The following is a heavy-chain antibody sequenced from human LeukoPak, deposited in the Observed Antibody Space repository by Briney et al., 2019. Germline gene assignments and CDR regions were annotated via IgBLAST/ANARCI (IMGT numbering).Heavy chain of an antibody. J-gene: IGHJ3*02. D-gene: IGHD3-10*01. V-gene: IGHV3-30*01. CDR2: ISYDGSNK. Sequence: PGRSLRLSCAASGFTFSSYAMHWVRQAPGKGLEWVAVISYDGSNKYYADSVKGRFTISRDNSKNTLYLQMNSLRAEDTAVYYCARGDYGSGSHLVAFDIWGQGTMVTVSS. CDR1: GFTFSSYA. CDR3: ARGDYGSGSHLVAFDI.